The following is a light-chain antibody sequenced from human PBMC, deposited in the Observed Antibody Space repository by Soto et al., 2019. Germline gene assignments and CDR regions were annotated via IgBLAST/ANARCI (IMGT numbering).Light chain of an antibody. CDR1: QPLNNN. CDR3: QQRYNWLT. V-gene: IGKV3-11*01. J-gene: IGKJ4*01. CDR2: DAS. Sequence: EIVMPESPSTLSVSPADGSILFFSVGQPLNNNVAWYQHKPGQAPRLLIHDASNRASGTPARFSGSGSGTDFTLTISSLEPEDSAVYYCQQRYNWLTFGGGTMVDI.